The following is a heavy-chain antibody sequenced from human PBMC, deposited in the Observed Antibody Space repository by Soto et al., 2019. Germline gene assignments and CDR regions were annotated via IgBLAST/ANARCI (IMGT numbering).Heavy chain of an antibody. CDR2: IYSSGNT. J-gene: IGHJ3*02. Sequence: QVQLQESGPGLVKPSETLSLICTVSGGSIRNYFWTWIRQPAGKGLEWIGRIYSSGNTVYNASLKSGVPMSIDMSKNQFSLKLSSMPAADTAVYYGVRDVESQGIIGSWGAFDIWGQGTVVTVSS. V-gene: IGHV4-4*07. D-gene: IGHD1-20*01. CDR1: GGSIRNYF. CDR3: VRDVESQGIIGSWGAFDI.